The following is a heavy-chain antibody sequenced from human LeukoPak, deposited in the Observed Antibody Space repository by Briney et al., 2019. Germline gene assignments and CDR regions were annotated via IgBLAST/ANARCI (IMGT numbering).Heavy chain of an antibody. Sequence: PGGSLRLSCAASGFTVNNNYMTWVRQAPGEGLEWVANIKQDGSEKYYVDSVKGRFTISRDNAKNSLYLQMNSLRAEDTAVYYCARNPRSSSVYWGQGTLVTVSS. V-gene: IGHV3-7*01. CDR2: IKQDGSEK. CDR3: ARNPRSSSVY. CDR1: GFTVNNNY. D-gene: IGHD6-6*01. J-gene: IGHJ4*02.